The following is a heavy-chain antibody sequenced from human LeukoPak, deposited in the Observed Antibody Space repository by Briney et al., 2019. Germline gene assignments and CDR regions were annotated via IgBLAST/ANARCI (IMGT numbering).Heavy chain of an antibody. D-gene: IGHD3-22*01. J-gene: IGHJ4*02. CDR2: INTNTGNP. V-gene: IGHV7-4-1*02. Sequence: ASVKVSCKASGYTFTSYAMNWVRQAPGQGLEWMGWINTNTGNPTYAQGFTGRFVFSLDTSVSTAYLQISSLKAEDTAVYYCARSPYYYDSSGYLEFDYWGQGTLVTVSS. CDR1: GYTFTSYA. CDR3: ARSPYYYDSSGYLEFDY.